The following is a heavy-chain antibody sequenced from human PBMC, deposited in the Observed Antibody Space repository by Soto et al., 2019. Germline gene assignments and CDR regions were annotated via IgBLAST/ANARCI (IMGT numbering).Heavy chain of an antibody. J-gene: IGHJ3*02. CDR1: GFTFSGSA. CDR2: IRSKANSYAT. Sequence: GGSLRLSCAASGFTFSGSAMHWVRQASGKGLEWVGRIRSKANSYATAYAASVKGRFTISRDDSKNTAYLQMNSLKTEDTAVYYCTRLSPSSNYDFWSGYFYDAFDIWGQGTMVTVSS. D-gene: IGHD3-3*01. V-gene: IGHV3-73*01. CDR3: TRLSPSSNYDFWSGYFYDAFDI.